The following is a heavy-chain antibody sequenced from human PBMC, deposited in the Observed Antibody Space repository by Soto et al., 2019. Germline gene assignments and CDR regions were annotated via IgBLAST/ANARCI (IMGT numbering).Heavy chain of an antibody. J-gene: IGHJ4*02. CDR3: VRGKGYFDY. CDR2: IYSDDST. CDR1: GFIVSDYR. V-gene: IGHV3-53*01. Sequence: EVPLVESGGGLIQPGGSLRLSCASSGFIVSDYRMSWVRQAPGQGLEWVSVIYSDDSTYYADSVKGRFTISRDNSKNTLYLQMNSLRAEDTAMYYCVRGKGYFDYWGQGTLVTVSS.